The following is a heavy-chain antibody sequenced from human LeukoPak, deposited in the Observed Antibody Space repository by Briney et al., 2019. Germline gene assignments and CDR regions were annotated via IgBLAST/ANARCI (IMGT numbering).Heavy chain of an antibody. V-gene: IGHV4-31*03. CDR2: IYYSGST. J-gene: IGHJ4*02. D-gene: IGHD2-15*01. CDR1: GGSISSGGYY. Sequence: SETLSLTCTVSGGSISSGGYYWSWIRQHPGKGLEWIGYIYYSGSTYYNPSLKSRVTISVDTSKNQFSLKLSSVTAADTAVYYCARSGLGYCSGGSCYSEDYWGQGTLVTVSS. CDR3: ARSGLGYCSGGSCYSEDY.